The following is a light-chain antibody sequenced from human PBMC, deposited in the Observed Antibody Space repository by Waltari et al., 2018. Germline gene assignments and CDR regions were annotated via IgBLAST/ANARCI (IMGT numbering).Light chain of an antibody. J-gene: IGLJ3*02. Sequence: QSALTQPASVSGSPGQSITISCTGSSSDIGTYNYVAWYQQHPGKVPKLIIYQVPNRPSGVSDRFSASQSGNPASLIISGLQAEDEADYYCSSHAPSSSTVFGGGTKVTVL. CDR2: QVP. CDR3: SSHAPSSSTV. CDR1: SSDIGTYNY. V-gene: IGLV2-14*01.